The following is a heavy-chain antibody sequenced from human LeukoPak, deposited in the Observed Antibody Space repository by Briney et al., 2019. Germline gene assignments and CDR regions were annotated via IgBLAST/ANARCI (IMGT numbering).Heavy chain of an antibody. CDR2: IYYSGST. J-gene: IGHJ5*02. CDR1: GGSISSYY. CDR3: ASSLADGDYLNWFDP. Sequence: SETLSLTCTVSGGSISSYYWSWIRQPPGKGLEWIGYIYYSGSTNYNPSLKSRVTISVDTSKNQFSLKLSSVTAADTAVYYCASSLADGDYLNWFDPWGQGTLVTVSS. V-gene: IGHV4-59*08. D-gene: IGHD4-17*01.